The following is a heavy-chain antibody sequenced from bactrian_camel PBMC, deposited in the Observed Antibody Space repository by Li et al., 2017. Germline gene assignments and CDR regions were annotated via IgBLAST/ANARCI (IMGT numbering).Heavy chain of an antibody. CDR1: ESTPRSRC. Sequence: HVQLVESGGGSVQAGGSLRLSCVASESTPRSRCMAWFRQAPGKEREAVAQIYTDGGWTSFAESVMGRFTISRDNGNNTLYLQMNSLKSEDTAMYYCAADQGSSGAYDYLGDYGMDYWGEGTQVTVS. V-gene: IGHV3S1*01. D-gene: IGHD2*01. J-gene: IGHJ7*01. CDR2: IYTDGGWT.